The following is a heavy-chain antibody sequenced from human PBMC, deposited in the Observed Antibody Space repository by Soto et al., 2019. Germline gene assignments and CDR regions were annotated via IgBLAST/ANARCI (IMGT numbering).Heavy chain of an antibody. CDR2: ISGSGGST. CDR3: AKSEMATIFSWFDP. V-gene: IGHV3-23*01. J-gene: IGHJ5*02. Sequence: EVQLLESGGGLVQPGGSLRLSCAASGFTFSSYAMSWVRQAPGKGLEWVSAISGSGGSTYYADSVKGRFTISRDNYKNTLYLQMNSMRAEDTAVYYCAKSEMATIFSWFDPWGQGTLVTVSS. CDR1: GFTFSSYA. D-gene: IGHD5-12*01.